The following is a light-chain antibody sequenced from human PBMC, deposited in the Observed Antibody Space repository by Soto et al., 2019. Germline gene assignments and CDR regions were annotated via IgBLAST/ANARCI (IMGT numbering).Light chain of an antibody. V-gene: IGKV1-9*01. CDR3: QQLSIYPLT. CDR1: QGIANY. CDR2: SAS. J-gene: IGKJ3*01. Sequence: DIHLTQSPSFLSASEGDRVTITCRASQGIANYLAWFQQKPGKAPKLLIDSASTLQSGVPSRFSGSGVGTDFTLTITSLQPEDSATYYCQQLSIYPLTFGPGTRVDIK.